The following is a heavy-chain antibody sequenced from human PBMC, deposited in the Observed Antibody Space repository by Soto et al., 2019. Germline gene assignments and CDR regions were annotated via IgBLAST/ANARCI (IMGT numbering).Heavy chain of an antibody. CDR3: AGHGGYSY. CDR1: GFTVRTNG. D-gene: IGHD2-15*01. Sequence: EVQLLESGGGLVQAGGSLRLSCAATGFTVRTNGMSWVRQAPGKGLEWVASFSSGSSDTHYADSLKGRFAISRDNSKNQLYLHMNSLRVEDTALYYCAGHGGYSYLGQGTLVTVSS. J-gene: IGHJ4*02. V-gene: IGHV3-23*01. CDR2: FSSGSSDT.